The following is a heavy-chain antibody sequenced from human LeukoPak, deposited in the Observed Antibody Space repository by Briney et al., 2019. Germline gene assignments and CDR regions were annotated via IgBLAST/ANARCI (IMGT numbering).Heavy chain of an antibody. CDR3: ARDASYYDILTGERYYYYYYMDV. CDR2: IHTSGST. Sequence: PSETLSLTCTVSGGSISSGSYYWSWIRQPAGKGLEWIGRIHTSGSTNYNPSLKSRVTISVDTSKNQFSLKLSSVTAADTAVYYCARDASYYDILTGERYYYYYYMDVWGKGTTVTVSS. CDR1: GGSISSGSYY. D-gene: IGHD3-9*01. J-gene: IGHJ6*03. V-gene: IGHV4-61*02.